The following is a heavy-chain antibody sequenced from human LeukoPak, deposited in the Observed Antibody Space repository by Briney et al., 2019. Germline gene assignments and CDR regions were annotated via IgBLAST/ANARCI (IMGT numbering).Heavy chain of an antibody. CDR1: GFTSSNAW. J-gene: IGHJ3*02. V-gene: IGHV3-15*01. CDR2: IKSKTDGGTR. D-gene: IGHD4/OR15-4a*01. CDR3: TTFDYAAFLI. Sequence: NPGGYLRLSCAVSGFTSSNAWMSWVRQAPGKGLEWVGRIKSKTDGGTRYYAAPVKGRFTISRDDSKNTLYLQMNSLKTEDTAVYYCTTFDYAAFLIWGQGTMVTVSS.